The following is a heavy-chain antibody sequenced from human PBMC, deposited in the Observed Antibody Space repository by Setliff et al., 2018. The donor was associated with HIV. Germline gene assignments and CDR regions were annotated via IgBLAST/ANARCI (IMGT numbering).Heavy chain of an antibody. V-gene: IGHV3-30*14. CDR2: ISYDGSDK. Sequence: AGGSLRLSCVASGFAFGTYTMHWVRHIPGKGLQWVATISYDGSDKYYADSVKGRFTISRENAKNSVYLQMNSLRAGDTAVYYCARARTGWYNFDYWGQGTPVTVSS. CDR1: GFAFGTYT. J-gene: IGHJ4*02. D-gene: IGHD6-19*01. CDR3: ARARTGWYNFDY.